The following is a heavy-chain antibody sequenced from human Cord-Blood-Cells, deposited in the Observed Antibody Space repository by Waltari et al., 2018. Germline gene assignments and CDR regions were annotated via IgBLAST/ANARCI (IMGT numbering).Heavy chain of an antibody. CDR3: ARDHCSSTSCYNYWYFDL. Sequence: QVQLQQSGPGLVKPSQTLSLNCAISGDSVSSNSAAWNSIRTSHTRGLEWLGRTYYRSKWYNDYAVSVKSRITINPDTSKNQFSLQLNSVTPEDTAVYYCARDHCSSTSCYNYWYFDLWGRGTLVTVSS. CDR1: GDSVSSNSAA. D-gene: IGHD2-2*02. V-gene: IGHV6-1*01. CDR2: TYYRSKWYN. J-gene: IGHJ2*01.